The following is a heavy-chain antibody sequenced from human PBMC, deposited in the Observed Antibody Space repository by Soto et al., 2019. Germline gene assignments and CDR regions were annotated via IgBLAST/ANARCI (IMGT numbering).Heavy chain of an antibody. Sequence: QVQLVQSGAEVKKPGASVKVSCKASGYTFINYDVSWVRQAPGQGLEWMGWVRSYNGNANYAQKFQGRVTMTTDTSTNTAYMELRSLRSDATAVYYCAREWGSNWRYFDFWGQGTLVSVSS. CDR3: AREWGSNWRYFDF. V-gene: IGHV1-18*01. J-gene: IGHJ4*02. CDR2: VRSYNGNA. D-gene: IGHD6-13*01. CDR1: GYTFINYD.